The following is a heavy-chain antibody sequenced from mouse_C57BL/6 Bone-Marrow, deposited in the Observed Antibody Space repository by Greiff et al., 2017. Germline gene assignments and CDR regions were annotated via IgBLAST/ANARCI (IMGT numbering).Heavy chain of an antibody. CDR3: ARGLLSDY. CDR2: ISSGSSTI. CDR1: GFTFSDYG. D-gene: IGHD2-3*01. J-gene: IGHJ2*01. V-gene: IGHV5-17*01. Sequence: VESGGGLVKPGGSLKLSCAASGFTFSDYGMHWVRQAPEKGLEWVAYISSGSSTIYYADTVKGRFTISRDNAKNTLFLQMTSLRSEDTAMYYCARGLLSDYWGQGTTLTVSS.